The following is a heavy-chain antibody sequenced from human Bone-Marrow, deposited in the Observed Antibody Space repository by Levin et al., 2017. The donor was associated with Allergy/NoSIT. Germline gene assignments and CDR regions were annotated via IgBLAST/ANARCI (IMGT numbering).Heavy chain of an antibody. Sequence: LSLTCAASGFVFSSFGMHWVRQAPGKGLEWVAVISFDATVIFYADSVNGRFTISRDNSKNTLYLEMNSLRAEDTAVYYCAKFFSSGYYYYNAMDVWGQGTTVTVSS. D-gene: IGHD6-19*01. J-gene: IGHJ6*02. CDR1: GFVFSSFG. CDR3: AKFFSSGYYYYNAMDV. V-gene: IGHV3-30*18. CDR2: ISFDATVI.